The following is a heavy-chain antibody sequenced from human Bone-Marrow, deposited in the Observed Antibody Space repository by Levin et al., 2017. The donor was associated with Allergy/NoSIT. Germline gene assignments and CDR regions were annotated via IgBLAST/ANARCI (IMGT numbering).Heavy chain of an antibody. J-gene: IGHJ4*02. V-gene: IGHV3-33*01. D-gene: IGHD5-12*01. CDR2: IWYDGSNK. CDR3: ARDRESGYDPGPVDY. CDR1: GFTFSSYG. Sequence: SCAASGFTFSSYGMHWVRQAPGKGLEWVAVIWYDGSNKYYADSVKGRFTISRDNSKNTLYLQMNSLRAEDTAVYYCARDRESGYDPGPVDYWGQGTLVTVSS.